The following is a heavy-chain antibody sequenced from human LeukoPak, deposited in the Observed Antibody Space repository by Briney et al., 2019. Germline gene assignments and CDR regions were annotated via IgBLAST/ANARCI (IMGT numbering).Heavy chain of an antibody. Sequence: GASVKVSCKASGYTFTSYGISWVRQAPGQGLEWMGWISAYNGNTNYAQKLQGRVTVTTDTSTSTAYMELRSVRSDDTAVYYCARGEVNYYDILTGYQYYFDYWGQGTLVTVSS. CDR2: ISAYNGNT. CDR1: GYTFTSYG. CDR3: ARGEVNYYDILTGYQYYFDY. V-gene: IGHV1-18*01. D-gene: IGHD3-9*01. J-gene: IGHJ4*02.